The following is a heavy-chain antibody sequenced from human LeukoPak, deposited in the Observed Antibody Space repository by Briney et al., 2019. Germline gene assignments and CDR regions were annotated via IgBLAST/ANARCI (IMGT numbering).Heavy chain of an antibody. CDR2: TYYRSKWYN. Sequence: SQTLSLTCAISGDSVSSNSAAWNWIRQSPSRGLEWLGRTYYRSKWYNDYAVSVKSRITINPDTSKNQFSLQLNSVTPEDTAVYYCAREDDYVWGTPDDAFDIWGQGTMVTVPS. CDR1: GDSVSSNSAA. CDR3: AREDDYVWGTPDDAFDI. J-gene: IGHJ3*02. V-gene: IGHV6-1*01. D-gene: IGHD3-16*01.